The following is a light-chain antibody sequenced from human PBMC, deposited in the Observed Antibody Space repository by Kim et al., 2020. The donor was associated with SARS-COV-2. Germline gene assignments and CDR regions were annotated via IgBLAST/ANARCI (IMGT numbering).Light chain of an antibody. Sequence: VSPGESVTLSCRARQSVNGNLAWYQRKPGQAPRLLIYGGSNRATGIPARFSASGSGTEFTLTITSLQSEDFAVYSCQQYNNWPRTFGLGTKVEIK. J-gene: IGKJ1*01. V-gene: IGKV3-15*01. CDR2: GGS. CDR3: QQYNNWPRT. CDR1: QSVNGN.